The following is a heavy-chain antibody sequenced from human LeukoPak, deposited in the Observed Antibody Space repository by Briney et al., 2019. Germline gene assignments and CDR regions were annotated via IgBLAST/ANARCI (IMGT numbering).Heavy chain of an antibody. Sequence: ASVKVSCKVSGDTLTELSSHWVRQAPGKGLEWMGGFDPEHGEMIYAQKLQGRVTMTEDRSTDTAYMELSSLRSEDTAVYYCATGGPWDLLKYWGQGTLVTVSS. J-gene: IGHJ4*02. V-gene: IGHV1-24*01. CDR1: GDTLTELS. CDR3: ATGGPWDLLKY. D-gene: IGHD3-9*01. CDR2: FDPEHGEM.